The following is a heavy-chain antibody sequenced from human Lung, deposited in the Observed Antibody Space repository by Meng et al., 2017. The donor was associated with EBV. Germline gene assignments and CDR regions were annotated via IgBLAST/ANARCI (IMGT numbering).Heavy chain of an antibody. CDR3: ASESGRGFTPDY. Sequence: QVRWLQSGAEVKKPGYSVKVSCRTSGGTFRSDAVSWVRQAPGQGLEWMGGLIPMVGAPHYAQKFQGRVTIIADESTSTHSMELNSLRSEDTAMYYCASESGRGFTPDYWGQGTLVTVSS. J-gene: IGHJ4*02. CDR1: GGTFRSDA. CDR2: LIPMVGAP. V-gene: IGHV1-69*01. D-gene: IGHD3-10*01.